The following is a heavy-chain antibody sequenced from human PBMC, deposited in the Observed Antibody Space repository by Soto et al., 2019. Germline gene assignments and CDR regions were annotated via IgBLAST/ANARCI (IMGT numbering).Heavy chain of an antibody. CDR3: ARGRGGDYGDYYYYYYMDV. J-gene: IGHJ6*03. V-gene: IGHV3-21*01. Sequence: VQLVESGGGLVQPGGSLRLSCAASGFTFSSYSMNWVRQAPGKGLEWVSSIRSSSSYIYYADSVKGRFTISRDNTKNSLYLQMNSLRAEDTAVYYCARGRGGDYGDYYYYYYMDVWGKGTTVTVSS. CDR1: GFTFSSYS. D-gene: IGHD4-17*01. CDR2: IRSSSSYI.